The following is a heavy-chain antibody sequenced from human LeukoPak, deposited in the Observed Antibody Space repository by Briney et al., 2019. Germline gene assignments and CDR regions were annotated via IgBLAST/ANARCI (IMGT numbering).Heavy chain of an antibody. D-gene: IGHD2-15*01. J-gene: IGHJ4*02. CDR3: ARGAWATRLGS. CDR2: IYESGTT. CDR1: GESLNSYH. Sequence: SETLSLTCAVYGESLNSYHWSWVRQPPGEGLEWIGEIYESGTTEYNPSLKSRVTISMVPSKQQFSLSLGSVTAADTAVYYCARGAWATRLGSWGLGTPVIVSS. V-gene: IGHV4-34*01.